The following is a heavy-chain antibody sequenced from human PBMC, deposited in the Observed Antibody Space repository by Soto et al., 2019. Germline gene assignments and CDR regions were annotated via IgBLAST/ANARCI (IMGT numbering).Heavy chain of an antibody. CDR1: GGSISSSNW. Sequence: SETLSLTCTVSGGSISSSNWWSWVRQPPGKGLEWIGEIYHSGSTNYNPSLKSRVTISLDKSKNQFSLKLSSVTAADTAIYYCAKHNSGGWFDPWGQGTLVTVSS. D-gene: IGHD6-19*01. CDR3: AKHNSGGWFDP. V-gene: IGHV4-4*02. CDR2: IYHSGST. J-gene: IGHJ5*02.